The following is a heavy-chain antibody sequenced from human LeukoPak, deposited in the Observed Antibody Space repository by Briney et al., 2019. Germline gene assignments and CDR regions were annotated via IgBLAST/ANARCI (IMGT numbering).Heavy chain of an antibody. D-gene: IGHD7-27*01. Sequence: GGSLRLSRAASGFTLSSSWMHWVRQAPGKGLVWVSRINNDGTTTTYADSVKGRFTVSRDNANNTLYLQMNSLRAEDTAVYYCARDLGSYWGQGTLVTVSS. CDR2: INNDGTTT. J-gene: IGHJ4*02. CDR3: ARDLGSY. V-gene: IGHV3-74*01. CDR1: GFTLSSSW.